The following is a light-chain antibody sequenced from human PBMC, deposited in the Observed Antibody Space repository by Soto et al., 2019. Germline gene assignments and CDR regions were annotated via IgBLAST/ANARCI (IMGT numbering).Light chain of an antibody. CDR1: QSISNY. CDR3: QQSYSAPIT. Sequence: DIRTTQSPSFLSASVEDRVTITCRASQSISNYLNWYQKKPGKAPSLLIYMASSLQSGVPSRFSGSGSGTDFTLTISSLQPEDFASYDCQQSYSAPITVGQGTRLEIK. CDR2: MAS. J-gene: IGKJ5*01. V-gene: IGKV1-39*01.